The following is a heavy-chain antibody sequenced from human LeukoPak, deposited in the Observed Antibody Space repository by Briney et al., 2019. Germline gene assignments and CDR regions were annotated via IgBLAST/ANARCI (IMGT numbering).Heavy chain of an antibody. D-gene: IGHD3-10*01. CDR3: ARDQYASGSYDS. J-gene: IGHJ4*02. CDR1: GFTFSSYW. CDR2: IKQDESGK. Sequence: GGSLRLSCAASGFTFSSYWITWVRQAPGKGLEWVANIKQDESGKYYVDSVKGRFTISRDNAKNSLYLQMNSLRAEDTAVYYCARDQYASGSYDSWGQGTLVTVSS. V-gene: IGHV3-7*01.